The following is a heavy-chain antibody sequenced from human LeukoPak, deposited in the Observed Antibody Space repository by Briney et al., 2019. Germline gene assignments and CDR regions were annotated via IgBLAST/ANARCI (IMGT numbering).Heavy chain of an antibody. Sequence: PGGSLRLSCAASGFTFSSYWMSWVRQPPGKGLEWIGEINHSGSTNYNPSLKSRVTISVDTSKNQFSLKLSSVTAADTAVYYCARVGYCSSTSCYQRKDAFDIWGQGTMVTVSS. D-gene: IGHD2-2*01. CDR3: ARVGYCSSTSCYQRKDAFDI. CDR2: INHSGST. J-gene: IGHJ3*02. CDR1: GFTFSSYW. V-gene: IGHV4-34*01.